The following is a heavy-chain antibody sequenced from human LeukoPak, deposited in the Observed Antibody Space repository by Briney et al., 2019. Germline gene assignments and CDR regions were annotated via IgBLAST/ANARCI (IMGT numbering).Heavy chain of an antibody. CDR2: IYYSGST. CDR3: AKEGSSGGWFDP. Sequence: SETLSLTCTVSGGPISSYYWRWIRQPPGKGLEWIGYIYYSGSTNYNPSLKSRVTISVDTSKNQFSLKLSSVTAADTAVYHCAKEGSSGGWFDPWGQGTLVTVSS. J-gene: IGHJ5*02. CDR1: GGPISSYY. D-gene: IGHD6-13*01. V-gene: IGHV4-59*01.